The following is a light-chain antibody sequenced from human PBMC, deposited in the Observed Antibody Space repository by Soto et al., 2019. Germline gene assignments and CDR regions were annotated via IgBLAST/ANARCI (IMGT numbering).Light chain of an antibody. CDR1: QSVSSW. J-gene: IGKJ1*01. CDR3: QHYYGYSPT. Sequence: DVQITQSPSTLSASVGDRLTITCRASQSVSSWLAWYQQKPGKAPKLLIYKASSLESGVPSRFSGSGSGTEFTLAISSLQPDDFATYYCQHYYGYSPTFGQGTKVDIK. V-gene: IGKV1-5*03. CDR2: KAS.